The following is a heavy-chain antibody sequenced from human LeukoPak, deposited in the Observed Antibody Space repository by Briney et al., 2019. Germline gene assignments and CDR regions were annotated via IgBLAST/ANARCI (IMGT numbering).Heavy chain of an antibody. Sequence: GRSLRLSCAASGFTFSSYSMHWVRQAPGKGLEWVAVISYDGSNKYYADSVKGRFTISRDNSKNTLYLQMHSLRAEDTAVYYCARGPWYYDISRDAFDIWGQGTMVTVSS. CDR2: ISYDGSNK. CDR1: GFTFSSYS. D-gene: IGHD3-9*01. V-gene: IGHV3-30*04. CDR3: ARGPWYYDISRDAFDI. J-gene: IGHJ3*02.